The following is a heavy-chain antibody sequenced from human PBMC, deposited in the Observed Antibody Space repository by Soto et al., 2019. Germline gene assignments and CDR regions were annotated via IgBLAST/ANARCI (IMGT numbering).Heavy chain of an antibody. CDR1: GFTFSRYW. J-gene: IGHJ4*02. CDR3: VRGTSNWYGIDY. CDR2: INTDGSAT. Sequence: EVQLVESGGGLVQPGGSLRLSCAVSGFTFSRYWMHWVRQPPGKGLLWVSRINTDGSATNYADSVEGRFTISRDNAKNTVYLQMNSLRGEDTAEHYCVRGTSNWYGIDYWGQGTLVTVSS. V-gene: IGHV3-74*01. D-gene: IGHD6-13*01.